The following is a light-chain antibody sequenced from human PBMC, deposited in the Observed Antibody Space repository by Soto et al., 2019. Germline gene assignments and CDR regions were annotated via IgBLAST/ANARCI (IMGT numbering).Light chain of an antibody. J-gene: IGKJ3*01. CDR2: AAS. CDR3: LQHNSYPFT. V-gene: IGKV1-17*01. Sequence: DLQMTQSPSSLSASVGDRVTITCRASQDIRSDLGWFQQKPGKAPKRLIYAASTLESGVPSRFSGSRAGKEFTNTGSSLQPEDFATYYCLQHNSYPFTFGPGTKVDIK. CDR1: QDIRSD.